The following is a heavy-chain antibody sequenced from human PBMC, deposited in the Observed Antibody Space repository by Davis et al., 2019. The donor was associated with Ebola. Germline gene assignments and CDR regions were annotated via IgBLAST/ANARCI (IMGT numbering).Heavy chain of an antibody. CDR1: GFTFSTYG. Sequence: GGSLRLSCAASGFTFSTYGIHWVRQAPGKGLEWVAVISYDGSNKYYADSVKGRFTISRDNSKNTLYLQMNSLRAEDTAVYYCARDPVLDFGVVTPPLFDYWGQGTLVTVSS. J-gene: IGHJ4*02. D-gene: IGHD3-3*01. CDR3: ARDPVLDFGVVTPPLFDY. V-gene: IGHV3-30-3*01. CDR2: ISYDGSNK.